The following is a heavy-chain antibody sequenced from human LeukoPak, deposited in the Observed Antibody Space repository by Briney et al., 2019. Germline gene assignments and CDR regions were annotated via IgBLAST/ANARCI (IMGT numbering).Heavy chain of an antibody. CDR3: VGIAVATADY. V-gene: IGHV3-21*01. Sequence: GGSLRLSCAASGFTFSSYSMNWVRQAPGKGLEWVSSISSSSSYIYYADSVKGRLTISRDNAKNSLYLQMNSLRAEDTAVYYCVGIAVATADYWGQGTLVTVSS. CDR2: ISSSSSYI. J-gene: IGHJ4*02. D-gene: IGHD6-19*01. CDR1: GFTFSSYS.